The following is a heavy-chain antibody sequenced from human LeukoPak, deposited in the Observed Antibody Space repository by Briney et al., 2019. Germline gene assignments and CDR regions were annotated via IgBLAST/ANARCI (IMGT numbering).Heavy chain of an antibody. D-gene: IGHD4-23*01. CDR2: IIPIFGTA. V-gene: IGHV1-69*13. CDR3: ARAGGGNEIDY. Sequence: SVKVSCKSSGYSFTSYYMHWVRRAPGQGLEWMGGIIPIFGTANYAQKFQGRVTITADESTSTAYMELSSLRSEDTAVYYCARAGGGNEIDYWGQGTLVTVSS. CDR1: GYSFTSYY. J-gene: IGHJ4*02.